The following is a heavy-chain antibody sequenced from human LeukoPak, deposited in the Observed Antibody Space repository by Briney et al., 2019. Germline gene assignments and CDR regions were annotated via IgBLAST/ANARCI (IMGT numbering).Heavy chain of an antibody. D-gene: IGHD3-10*01. J-gene: IGHJ4*02. V-gene: IGHV1-58*01. CDR3: AREHYGSGSYYLDY. CDR2: IVVGSGNT. CDR1: GFTFTSSA. Sequence: VASVKVSCKASGFTFTSSAVQWVRQARGQRLEWIGWIVVGSGNTNYAQKFQGRVTITADESTSTAYMELSSLRSEDTAVYYCAREHYGSGSYYLDYWGQGTLVTVSS.